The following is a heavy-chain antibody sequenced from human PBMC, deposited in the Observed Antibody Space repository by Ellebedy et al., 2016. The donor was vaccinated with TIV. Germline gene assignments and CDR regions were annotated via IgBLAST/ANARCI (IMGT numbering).Heavy chain of an antibody. CDR1: GFTFSSFA. V-gene: IGHV3-30-3*01. J-gene: IGHJ3*02. Sequence: GESLKISXAASGFTFSSFAMHWVRQAPGKGLEGVAVISYDGSNKYYADSVKGRFTISRDNSKNTLYLQMNSLRAEDTAVYYCARDKGNIWYYDVFDIWGQGTMVTVSS. CDR2: ISYDGSNK. D-gene: IGHD6-13*01. CDR3: ARDKGNIWYYDVFDI.